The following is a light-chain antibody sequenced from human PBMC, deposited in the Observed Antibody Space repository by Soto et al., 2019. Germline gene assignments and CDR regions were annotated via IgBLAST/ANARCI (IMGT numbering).Light chain of an antibody. V-gene: IGKV1-5*03. CDR1: QSIGGW. J-gene: IGKJ1*01. Sequence: DIQMTQSPSTLTASVGDRVSITCRASQSIGGWMAWYQQKPGKAPNLLIYQASNLESGVPSRFSASGSGTEFTLVISNLQPDDFATYHCQQYNNGWTFGQGTKVDNK. CDR3: QQYNNGWT. CDR2: QAS.